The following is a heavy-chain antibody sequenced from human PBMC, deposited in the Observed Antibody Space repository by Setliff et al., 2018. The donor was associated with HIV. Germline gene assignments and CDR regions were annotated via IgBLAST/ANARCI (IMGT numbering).Heavy chain of an antibody. D-gene: IGHD6-13*01. V-gene: IGHV1-3*04. Sequence: ASVKVSCKASGYSFTSYSMHWVRQAPGQRLEWMGWLRTGTGDTFYSEKFQGRLTITRDTSANTAYMELSNLRSEDTAMYYCATDPGYSSTWYSESFQHWGQGTEVTVSS. CDR1: GYSFTSYS. J-gene: IGHJ1*01. CDR2: LRTGTGDT. CDR3: ATDPGYSSTWYSESFQH.